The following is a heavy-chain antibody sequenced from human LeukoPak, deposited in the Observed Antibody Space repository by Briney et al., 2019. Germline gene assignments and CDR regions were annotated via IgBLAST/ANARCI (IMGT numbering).Heavy chain of an antibody. CDR1: GFTFSHFG. CDR2: ISSSSSYI. J-gene: IGHJ4*02. V-gene: IGHV3-21*01. CDR3: ARDPFAAIAVAGTAIDY. Sequence: GGSLRLSCAASGFTFSHFGMNWVRQAPGKGLEWVSSISSSSSYIYYADSVKGRFTISRDNAKNSLYLQMNSLRAEDTAVYYCARDPFAAIAVAGTAIDYWGQGILVTVSS. D-gene: IGHD6-19*01.